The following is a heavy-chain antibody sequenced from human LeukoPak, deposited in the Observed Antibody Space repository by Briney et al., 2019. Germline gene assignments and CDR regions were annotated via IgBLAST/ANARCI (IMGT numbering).Heavy chain of an antibody. CDR1: GFTFSRYW. CDR3: ASGGRGYSYGNY. D-gene: IGHD5-18*01. CDR2: IKQDGSEK. V-gene: IGHV3-7*01. J-gene: IGHJ4*02. Sequence: GGSLRLSCPASGFTFSRYWMSWVRQAPGKGLEWVANIKQDGSEKYYVDSVKGRFTISRDNAKSSLYLQMNSLRAEDTAVYYCASGGRGYSYGNYWGQGTLVTVSS.